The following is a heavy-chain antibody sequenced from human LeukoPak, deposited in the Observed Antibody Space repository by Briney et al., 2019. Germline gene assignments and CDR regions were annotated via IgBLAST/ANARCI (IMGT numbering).Heavy chain of an antibody. CDR3: ARPMQEVVGGVISTPYYYYGMDV. Sequence: PGGSLRLSCAASGFTFSSYWMSWVRQAPGKGLEWVANIKQDGSEKYYVDSVKGRFTISRDNAKNPLYLQMNSLRTEDTAVYYCARPMQEVVGGVISTPYYYYGMDVWGQGTTVTVSS. D-gene: IGHD3-22*01. V-gene: IGHV3-7*03. J-gene: IGHJ6*02. CDR2: IKQDGSEK. CDR1: GFTFSSYW.